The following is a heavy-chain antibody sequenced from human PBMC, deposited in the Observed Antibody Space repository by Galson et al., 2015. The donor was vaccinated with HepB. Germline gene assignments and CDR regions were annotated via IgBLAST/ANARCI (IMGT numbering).Heavy chain of an antibody. D-gene: IGHD1-26*01. V-gene: IGHV3-30*03. Sequence: SLRLSCAASGFTFTTFSMNWVRQAPGKGLEWVAAITSAGDKQYYADSVKGRFTISRDNSQNMMYLQMNSLRAEDTAVYYCARDAMGRGSGSYSAFDYWGQGTLVTVSS. J-gene: IGHJ4*02. CDR3: ARDAMGRGSGSYSAFDY. CDR2: ITSAGDKQ. CDR1: GFTFTTFS.